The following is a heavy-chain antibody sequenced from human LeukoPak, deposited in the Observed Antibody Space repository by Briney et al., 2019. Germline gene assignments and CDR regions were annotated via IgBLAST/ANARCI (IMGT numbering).Heavy chain of an antibody. V-gene: IGHV3-53*01. Sequence: GGSLRLSCAASGFTVSSNYMSWVRQAPGKGLEWVSVIYSGGSTYYADSVKGRFTISRDNSKNTLYLQMNSLRAEDSAVYYCASPLRDHILTGGVYYYGMDVWGQGTTVTVSS. D-gene: IGHD3-9*01. CDR1: GFTVSSNY. CDR2: IYSGGST. CDR3: ASPLRDHILTGGVYYYGMDV. J-gene: IGHJ6*02.